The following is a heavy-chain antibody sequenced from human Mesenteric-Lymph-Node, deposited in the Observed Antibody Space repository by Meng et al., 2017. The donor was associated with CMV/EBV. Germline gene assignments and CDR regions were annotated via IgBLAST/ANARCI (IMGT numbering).Heavy chain of an antibody. CDR3: ASLGICSGGSCYSGY. J-gene: IGHJ4*02. CDR1: GSINIGGYY. Sequence: GSINIGGYYWSGLRQHPGKRLEWSGNIYYRGSTYYNPSLKSRVTISVDTSKNQFSLKLSSVTVADTAVYYCASLGICSGGSCYSGYWGQGTLVTVSS. D-gene: IGHD2-15*01. V-gene: IGHV4-31*02. CDR2: IYYRGST.